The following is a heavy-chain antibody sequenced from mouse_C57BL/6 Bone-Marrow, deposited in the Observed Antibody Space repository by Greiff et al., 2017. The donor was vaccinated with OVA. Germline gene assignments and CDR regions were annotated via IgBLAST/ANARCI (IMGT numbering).Heavy chain of an antibody. CDR1: GFNIKDDY. D-gene: IGHD2-1*01. V-gene: IGHV14-4*01. J-gene: IGHJ2*01. Sequence: VQLQQSGAELVRPGASVKLSCTASGFNIKDDYMPWVKQRPEQGLEWIGWIDPENGDTEYASKFQGKATLTADTSSNPAYLQLSSLTSENTAVYYCTSYGNFDYWGQGTTLTVSS. CDR2: IDPENGDT. CDR3: TSYGNFDY.